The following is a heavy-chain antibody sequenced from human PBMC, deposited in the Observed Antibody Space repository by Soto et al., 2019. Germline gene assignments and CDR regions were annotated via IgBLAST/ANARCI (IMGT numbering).Heavy chain of an antibody. CDR1: GGSISSSSYY. CDR3: ARRPPAAPYYYYYMDV. V-gene: IGHV4-39*01. Sequence: SETLSLTCTVSGGSISSSSYYWGWIRQPPGKGLEWIGSIYYSGSTYYNPSLKSRVTISVDTSKNQFSLKLSSVTAADTAVYYCARRPPAAPYYYYYMDVWGKGTTVTVSS. CDR2: IYYSGST. J-gene: IGHJ6*03.